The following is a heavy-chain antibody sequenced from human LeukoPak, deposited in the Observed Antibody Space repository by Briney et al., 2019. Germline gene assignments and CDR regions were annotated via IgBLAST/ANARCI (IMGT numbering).Heavy chain of an antibody. Sequence: SETLSLTCTVSGDSLSSSSYYWGWIRQPPGQGLEWIGYIYYSGSTNYNPSLKSRVTISVDTSKNQFSLKLRSVTAADTAVYYCARDQRTVGYYGMDVWGRGTTVTVSS. CDR3: ARDQRTVGYYGMDV. J-gene: IGHJ6*02. V-gene: IGHV4-61*01. CDR1: GDSLSSSSYY. D-gene: IGHD1-26*01. CDR2: IYYSGST.